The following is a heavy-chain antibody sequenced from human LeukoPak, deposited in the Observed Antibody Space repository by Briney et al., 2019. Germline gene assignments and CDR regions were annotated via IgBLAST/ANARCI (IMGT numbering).Heavy chain of an antibody. CDR1: GYSFTSYW. Sequence: NHGESLKISCKGSGYSFTSYWIGWVRQMPGKGLEWMGIIYPGDSNTRYSPSFQGQVTISADKSISTAYLQWSSLKASDTAMYYCARAWAYGGNPYYFDYWGQGTLVTVSS. CDR3: ARAWAYGGNPYYFDY. D-gene: IGHD4-23*01. J-gene: IGHJ4*02. CDR2: IYPGDSNT. V-gene: IGHV5-51*01.